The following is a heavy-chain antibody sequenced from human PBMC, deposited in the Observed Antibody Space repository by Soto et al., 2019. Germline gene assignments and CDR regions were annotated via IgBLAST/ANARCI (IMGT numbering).Heavy chain of an antibody. D-gene: IGHD3-3*01. CDR1: GYSFTSYW. J-gene: IGHJ4*02. V-gene: IGHV5-51*01. Sequence: GESLKISCQCSGYSFTSYWIGWVRQLPGKGLEWMGIIYPGDSDTRYRPSFQGQVTISADKSISSAYLQWSSMRASDTAMYYCARGGVSTRTFDYWGQGTPVTVSS. CDR2: IYPGDSDT. CDR3: ARGGVSTRTFDY.